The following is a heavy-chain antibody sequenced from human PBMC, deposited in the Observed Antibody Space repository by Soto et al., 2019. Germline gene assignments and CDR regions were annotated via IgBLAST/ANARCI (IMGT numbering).Heavy chain of an antibody. V-gene: IGHV3-33*01. CDR3: AREGGGRYYYDSSGYLY. CDR2: IWYDGSNK. D-gene: IGHD3-22*01. CDR1: GFTFSSYG. Sequence: PGGSLRLSCAASGFTFSSYGMHWVRQAPGKGLEWVAVIWYDGSNKYYADSVKGRFTISRDNSKNTLYLQMNSLRAEDTAVYYCAREGGGRYYYDSSGYLYWGQGTLVTVSS. J-gene: IGHJ4*02.